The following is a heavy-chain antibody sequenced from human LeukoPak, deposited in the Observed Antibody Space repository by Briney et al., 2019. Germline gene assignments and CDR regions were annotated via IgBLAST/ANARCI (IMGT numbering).Heavy chain of an antibody. CDR2: ISSSSSYI. CDR1: GFTFSSYS. CDR3: VRTEDYYSGMDV. Sequence: GGSLRLSCAASGFTFSSYSMNWVRQAPGKGLEWVSSISSSSSYIYYADSVKGRFTISRDNAKNTLYLQMDSLRVEDTAVYYCVRTEDYYSGMDVWGQGTTVTVSS. V-gene: IGHV3-21*01. J-gene: IGHJ6*02.